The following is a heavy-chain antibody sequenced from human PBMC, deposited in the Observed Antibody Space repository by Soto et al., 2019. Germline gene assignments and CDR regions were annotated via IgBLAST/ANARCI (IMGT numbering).Heavy chain of an antibody. CDR3: ARESEDLTSNFDY. CDR2: ISSTTNYI. CDR1: GFTFTRYS. J-gene: IGHJ4*02. V-gene: IGHV3-21*01. Sequence: GGSLRLSCAASGFTFTRYSMNWVRQAPGKGLEWVSSISSTTNYIYYADSMKGRFTVSRDNAKNSVYLEMNSLSAEDTAVYYCARESEDLTSNFDYWGQGTLVTVS.